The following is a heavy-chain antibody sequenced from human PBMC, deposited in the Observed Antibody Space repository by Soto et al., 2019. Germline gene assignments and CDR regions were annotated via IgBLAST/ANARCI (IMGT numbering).Heavy chain of an antibody. CDR3: ARESEDLTSNFDY. CDR2: ISSTTNYI. CDR1: GFTFTRYS. J-gene: IGHJ4*02. V-gene: IGHV3-21*01. Sequence: GGSLRLSCAASGFTFTRYSMNWVRQAPGKGLEWVSSISSTTNYIYYADSMKGRFTVSRDNAKNSVYLEMNSLSAEDTAVYYCARESEDLTSNFDYWGQGTLVTVS.